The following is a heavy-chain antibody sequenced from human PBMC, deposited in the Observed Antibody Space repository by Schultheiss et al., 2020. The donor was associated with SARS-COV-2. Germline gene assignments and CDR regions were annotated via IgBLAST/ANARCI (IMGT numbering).Heavy chain of an antibody. CDR1: GYTFTSYD. Sequence: ASVKVSCKASGYTFTSYDINWVRQATGQGLEWMGWMNPNSGNTGYAQKFQGRVTMTRNTSISTAYMELSSLRSEDTAVYYCARDRDSSGYYYYYYYGMDVWGQGTTVTVSS. V-gene: IGHV1-8*01. CDR2: MNPNSGNT. J-gene: IGHJ6*02. D-gene: IGHD3-22*01. CDR3: ARDRDSSGYYYYYYYGMDV.